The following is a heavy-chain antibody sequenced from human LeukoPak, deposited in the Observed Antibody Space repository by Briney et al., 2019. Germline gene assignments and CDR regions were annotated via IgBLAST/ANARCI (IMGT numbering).Heavy chain of an antibody. J-gene: IGHJ6*03. Sequence: GGSLRLSCEASGLIFNNHWMHWIRHAPGKGLVWVARINKDGSSTTYSDSVRGRFTICRDNARNTLSLQMNSLRAEDTALYYCVRDVRGIGQDYYYMDVWGKGTTVTVSS. CDR1: GLIFNNHW. D-gene: IGHD3/OR15-3a*01. V-gene: IGHV3-74*01. CDR2: INKDGSST. CDR3: VRDVRGIGQDYYYMDV.